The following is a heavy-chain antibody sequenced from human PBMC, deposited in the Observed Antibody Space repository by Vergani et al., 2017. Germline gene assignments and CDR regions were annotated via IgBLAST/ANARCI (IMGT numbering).Heavy chain of an antibody. V-gene: IGHV3-13*01. Sequence: EVQLVESGGGLVQPGGSLRLSCAASGFTFSSYDMHWVRQATGKGLEWVSAIGTAGDTYYPGSVKGRFTISRENAKNSLYLQMNSLRAGDTAVYYCARVRTSVGGMDVWGQGTTVTVSS. D-gene: IGHD3-10*01. CDR1: GFTFSSYD. J-gene: IGHJ6*02. CDR2: IGTAGDT. CDR3: ARVRTSVGGMDV.